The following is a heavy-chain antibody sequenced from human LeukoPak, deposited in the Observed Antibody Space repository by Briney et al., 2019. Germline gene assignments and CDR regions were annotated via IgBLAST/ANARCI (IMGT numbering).Heavy chain of an antibody. D-gene: IGHD2-2*01. CDR1: GGTFSSYA. Sequence: SVKVSCKASGGTFSSYAISWVRQAPGQGLEWMGGIIPIFGTANYAQKFQGRVTITADKSTSTAYMELSSLRSEDTAVYYCAHARDCSSTSCYQYYFDYWGQGTLVTASS. V-gene: IGHV1-69*06. CDR2: IIPIFGTA. J-gene: IGHJ4*02. CDR3: AHARDCSSTSCYQYYFDY.